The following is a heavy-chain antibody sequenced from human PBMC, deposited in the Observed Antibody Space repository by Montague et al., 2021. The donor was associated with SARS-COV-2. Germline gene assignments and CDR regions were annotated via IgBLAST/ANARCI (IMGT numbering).Heavy chain of an antibody. Sequence: SETLSLTCTVSGGSISSYHHYWVWIRQPTGLGWVGIGALCYSGSTWLTPSLQSRVTISVDTSKHHLSLNLRSATAADTAVYFCGRVSLSATSYAFDCWGPGTLVTVSS. J-gene: IGHJ4*02. CDR1: GGSISSYHHY. V-gene: IGHV4-39*02. CDR2: LCYSGST. CDR3: GRVSLSATSYAFDC. D-gene: IGHD2-15*01.